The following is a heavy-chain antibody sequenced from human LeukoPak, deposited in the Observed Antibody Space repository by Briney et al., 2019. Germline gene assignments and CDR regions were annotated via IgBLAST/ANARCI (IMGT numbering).Heavy chain of an antibody. D-gene: IGHD1-20*01. V-gene: IGHV3-30*01. CDR2: ISYDGSNK. CDR3: AREEGYNWNYFDY. J-gene: IGHJ4*02. CDR1: GFTFSSYA. Sequence: GGSLRLSCAASGFTFSSYAMHWVRQAPGKGLEGVAVISYDGSNKYYADSVKGRFTISRDNSKNTLYLQMNSLRAEDTAVYYCAREEGYNWNYFDYWGQGTLVTVSS.